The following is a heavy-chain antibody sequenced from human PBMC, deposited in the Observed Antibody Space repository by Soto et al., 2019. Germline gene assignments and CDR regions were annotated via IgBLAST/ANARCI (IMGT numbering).Heavy chain of an antibody. D-gene: IGHD6-19*01. CDR2: IYPGDSDT. V-gene: IGHV5-51*01. Sequence: GGSVKISCKGSRYRLASYRSCGVPKMPGKGLEWMECIYPGDSDTRYSPDVQGQVTISADKCISTAYLQWSSLKASDTAMYYCATTKLYSSGGINWFDPWGQGTLVTDSS. J-gene: IGHJ5*02. CDR1: RYRLASYR. CDR3: ATTKLYSSGGINWFDP.